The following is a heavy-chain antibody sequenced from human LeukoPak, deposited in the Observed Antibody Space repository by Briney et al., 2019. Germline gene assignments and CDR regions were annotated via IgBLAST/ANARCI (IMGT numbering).Heavy chain of an antibody. V-gene: IGHV3-30-3*01. CDR3: AREGLGYYDFWSGYPYYYYGMDV. Sequence: GGSLRPSCAASGFTFSSYAMHWVRQAPGKGLEWVAVISYDGSNKYYADSVKGRFTISRDNSKNTLYLQMNSLRAEDTAVYYCAREGLGYYDFWSGYPYYYYGMDVWGQGTTVTVSS. D-gene: IGHD3-3*01. CDR1: GFTFSSYA. CDR2: ISYDGSNK. J-gene: IGHJ6*02.